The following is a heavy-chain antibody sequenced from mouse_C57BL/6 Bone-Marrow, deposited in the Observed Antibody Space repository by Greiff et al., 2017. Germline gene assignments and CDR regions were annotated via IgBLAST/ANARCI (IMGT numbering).Heavy chain of an antibody. CDR1: GYTFTSYG. CDR3: ARDYYSNYVGAMDY. Sequence: QVHVKQSGAELARPGASVKLSCKASGYTFTSYGISWVKQRTGQGLEWIGEIYPRSGNTYYNEKFKGKATLTADKSSSTAYMELRSLTSEDSAVYFCARDYYSNYVGAMDYWGQGTSVTVSS. CDR2: IYPRSGNT. D-gene: IGHD2-5*01. V-gene: IGHV1-81*01. J-gene: IGHJ4*01.